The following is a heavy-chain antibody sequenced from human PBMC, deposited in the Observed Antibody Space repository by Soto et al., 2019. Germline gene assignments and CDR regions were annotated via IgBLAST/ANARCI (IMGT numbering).Heavy chain of an antibody. Sequence: SETLSLTCAVYGGSFSGYYWSWIRQPPGKGLEWIGEINHSGSTNYNPSLKGRVTISVDTSKNQFSLKLSSVTAADTAVYYCARGPDYDILTGYYQDRGFDPWGQGTLVTVSS. V-gene: IGHV4-34*01. D-gene: IGHD3-9*01. CDR1: GGSFSGYY. CDR3: ARGPDYDILTGYYQDRGFDP. J-gene: IGHJ5*02. CDR2: INHSGST.